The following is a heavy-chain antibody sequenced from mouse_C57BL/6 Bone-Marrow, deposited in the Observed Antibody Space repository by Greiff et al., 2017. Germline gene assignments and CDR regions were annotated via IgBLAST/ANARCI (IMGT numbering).Heavy chain of an antibody. Sequence: EVQLQQSGPGMVKPSQSLSLTCTVTGYSITSGYDWHWIRHFPGNKLEWMGYISYSGSTNYNPSLKSRISITHDTYKNHFFLKLNSVTTEDTATYYCARETWDGFMDYWGQGTSVTVSS. D-gene: IGHD4-1*01. CDR1: GYSITSGYD. CDR2: ISYSGST. V-gene: IGHV3-1*01. CDR3: ARETWDGFMDY. J-gene: IGHJ4*01.